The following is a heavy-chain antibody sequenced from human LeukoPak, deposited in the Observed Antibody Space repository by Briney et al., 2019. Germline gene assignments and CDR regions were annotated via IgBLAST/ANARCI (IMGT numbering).Heavy chain of an antibody. Sequence: SETLSLTCTVSGGSISSHYWSWIRQPPGKGLEWIGYIYTSGSTNYNPSLKSRVTISVDTSKNQFSLKLNSVTAADTAVYYCATEWELRPYWGQGTLVTVSS. J-gene: IGHJ4*02. D-gene: IGHD1-26*01. V-gene: IGHV4-4*09. CDR2: IYTSGST. CDR3: ATEWELRPY. CDR1: GGSISSHY.